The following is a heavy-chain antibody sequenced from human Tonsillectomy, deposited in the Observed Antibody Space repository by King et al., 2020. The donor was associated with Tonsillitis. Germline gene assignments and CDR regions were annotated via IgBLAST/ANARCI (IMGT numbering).Heavy chain of an antibody. CDR3: GSRRGIHGTISAFDI. Sequence: QLQESGPGLVKPSQTLSLTCTVSGGSISSGSYFWSWIRQPAGKGLEWIGRIYTSGSTNYNHSLKSRITMSLDTSKNQFSLNLSSVTAADTAMYYCGSRRGIHGTISAFDIWGQGTLVTVSS. CDR1: GGSISSGSYF. CDR2: IYTSGST. V-gene: IGHV4-61*02. D-gene: IGHD1-7*01. J-gene: IGHJ3*02.